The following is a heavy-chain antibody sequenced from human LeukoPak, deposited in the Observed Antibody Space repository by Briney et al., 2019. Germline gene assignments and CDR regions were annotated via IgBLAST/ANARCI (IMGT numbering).Heavy chain of an antibody. D-gene: IGHD3-22*01. CDR1: GGSISSSSYY. Sequence: PSETLSLTCTVSGGSISSSSYYWGWIRQPPGKGIEWIGWLHHSGSTNYSPSLKSRVTISVDTSKNQLSLKLSSVTAADTAVYYCARDTRSYDASGYYYFDYWGQGMLVTVSS. J-gene: IGHJ4*02. V-gene: IGHV4-61*01. CDR3: ARDTRSYDASGYYYFDY. CDR2: LHHSGST.